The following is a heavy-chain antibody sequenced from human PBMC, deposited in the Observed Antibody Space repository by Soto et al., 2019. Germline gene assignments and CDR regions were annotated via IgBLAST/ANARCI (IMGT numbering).Heavy chain of an antibody. Sequence: GGSLRLSCVASGFTYSDYAMIWVRQASGKGLEWVSGISGGGDTTYYANSVKGRFTISRVNSKNTMYLQMNSLRAEDTAIYYCAKDPRGFANNYGGPNWFHPWGQGTLVTVS. V-gene: IGHV3-23*01. CDR2: ISGGGDTT. D-gene: IGHD4-17*01. J-gene: IGHJ5*02. CDR1: GFTYSDYA. CDR3: AKDPRGFANNYGGPNWFHP.